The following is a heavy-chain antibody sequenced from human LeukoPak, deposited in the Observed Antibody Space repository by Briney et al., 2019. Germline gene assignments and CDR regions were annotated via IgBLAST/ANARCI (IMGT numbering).Heavy chain of an antibody. D-gene: IGHD5-12*01. CDR2: ISSTSSYI. CDR1: GFTFSSYA. Sequence: GGSLRLSCAASGFTFSSYAMSWVRQAPGKGLEWVSSISSTSSYIYYADSVKGRFTMSRDNAKNSLYLQMNSLRAEDTAVYYCARETLIPSGYDLDYWGQGALVTVSS. V-gene: IGHV3-21*06. J-gene: IGHJ4*02. CDR3: ARETLIPSGYDLDY.